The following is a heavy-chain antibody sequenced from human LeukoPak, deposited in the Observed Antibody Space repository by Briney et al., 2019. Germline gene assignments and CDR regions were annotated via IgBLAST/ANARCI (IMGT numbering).Heavy chain of an antibody. V-gene: IGHV4-34*01. CDR1: GGSFSGYY. J-gene: IGHJ1*01. CDR2: INHSGST. Sequence: PSKTLSLTCAVYGGSFSGYYWSWIRQPPGKGLEWIGEINHSGSTNYNPSLKSRVTISVDTSKNQFSLKLSSVTAADTAVYYCARGSSGIQHWGQGTLVTVSS. CDR3: ARGSSGIQH. D-gene: IGHD1-14*01.